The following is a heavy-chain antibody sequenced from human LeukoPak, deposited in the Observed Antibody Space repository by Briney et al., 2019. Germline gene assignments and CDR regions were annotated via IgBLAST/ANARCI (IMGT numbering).Heavy chain of an antibody. CDR1: GYTFTSYG. D-gene: IGHD3-22*01. V-gene: IGHV1-18*01. CDR2: ISAYNGNT. Sequence: GASVTVSCKASGYTFTSYGISWVRQAPGQGLEWMGWISAYNGNTNYAQKLQGRVTMTTDTSTSTAYMELRSLRSDDTAVYSCARDLSAGPYDSSGYYDRYYFDYWGQGTLVTVSS. CDR3: ARDLSAGPYDSSGYYDRYYFDY. J-gene: IGHJ4*02.